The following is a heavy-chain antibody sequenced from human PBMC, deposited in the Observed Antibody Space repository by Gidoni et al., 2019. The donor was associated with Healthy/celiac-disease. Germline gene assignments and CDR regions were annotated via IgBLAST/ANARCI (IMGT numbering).Heavy chain of an antibody. V-gene: IGHV5-10-1*03. D-gene: IGHD3-22*01. CDR2: IDPSDSYT. Sequence: EVQLVQSGAAVKKPGESLRISCNGSGYSFTIYWISCVRQMPGKGLEWMGRIDPSDSYTNYSPSFQGHVTISADKSISTAYLQWSSLKASDTAMYYCARTYDYYDSSGYYVYWGQGTLVTVSS. J-gene: IGHJ4*02. CDR3: ARTYDYYDSSGYYVY. CDR1: GYSFTIYW.